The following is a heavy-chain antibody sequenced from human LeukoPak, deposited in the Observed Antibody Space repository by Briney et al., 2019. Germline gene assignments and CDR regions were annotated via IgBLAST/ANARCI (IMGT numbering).Heavy chain of an antibody. CDR2: IYHSGST. Sequence: ASETLSLTCTVSGGSISSGGYYWSWIRQPPGKGLEWIGYIYHSGSTYYNPSLKSRVTISVDRSKNQFSLKLSSVTAADTAAYYCARDRFPYGSGSFIWLDPWGQGTLVTVSS. D-gene: IGHD3-10*01. CDR1: GGSISSGGYY. J-gene: IGHJ5*02. V-gene: IGHV4-30-2*01. CDR3: ARDRFPYGSGSFIWLDP.